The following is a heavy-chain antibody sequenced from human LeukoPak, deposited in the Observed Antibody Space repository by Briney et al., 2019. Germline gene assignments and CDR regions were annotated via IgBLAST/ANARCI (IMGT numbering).Heavy chain of an antibody. J-gene: IGHJ4*02. CDR3: AKDRAPKPYYFDY. V-gene: IGHV3-23*01. Sequence: GGSLRLSCAASGFTFSSYAMSWVRQAPGKGLEWVPAISGSGGSTYYADSVKGRFTISRDNSKNTLYLQMNSLRAEDAAVYYCAKDRAPKPYYFDYWGQGTLVTVSS. CDR1: GFTFSSYA. CDR2: ISGSGGST. D-gene: IGHD1-14*01.